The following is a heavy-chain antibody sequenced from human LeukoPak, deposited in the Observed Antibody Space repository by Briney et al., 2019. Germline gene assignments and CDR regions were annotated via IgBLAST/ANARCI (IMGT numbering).Heavy chain of an antibody. Sequence: GGSLSLSCAASGFTFSSYGMHWVRQAPGKGLEWVAFIRYDGSNKYYADSVKGRFTISRDNSKNSLYLQMNSLRAEDTALYYCAKPYCGGDCYLYYFDYWGQGTLVTVSS. CDR1: GFTFSSYG. J-gene: IGHJ4*02. CDR3: AKPYCGGDCYLYYFDY. D-gene: IGHD2-21*02. CDR2: IRYDGSNK. V-gene: IGHV3-30*02.